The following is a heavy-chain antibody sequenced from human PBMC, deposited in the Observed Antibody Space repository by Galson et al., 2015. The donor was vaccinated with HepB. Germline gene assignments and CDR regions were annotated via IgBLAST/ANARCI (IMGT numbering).Heavy chain of an antibody. CDR3: ARVPYGDPDYHSGDYYYYMDV. CDR1: GFTFSSYS. J-gene: IGHJ6*03. Sequence: SLRLSCAASGFTFSSYSMNWVRQAPGKGLEWVSYISSSSSTIYYADSVKGRFTISRDNAKNSLYLQMNSLRAEDTAVYYCARVPYGDPDYHSGDYYYYMDVWGKGTTVTVSS. D-gene: IGHD4-17*01. CDR2: ISSSSSTI. V-gene: IGHV3-48*01.